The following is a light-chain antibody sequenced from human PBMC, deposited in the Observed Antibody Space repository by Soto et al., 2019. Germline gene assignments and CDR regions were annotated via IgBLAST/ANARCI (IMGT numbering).Light chain of an antibody. CDR2: EVN. J-gene: IGLJ1*01. CDR1: SSDVGAYIY. CDR3: SSYSDSDTKV. V-gene: IGLV2-14*03. Sequence: VLTXPASVSGSPGQSITISCGGTSSDVGAYIYVSWYQQYPGKAPKLIIYEVNNRPSGVSGRFSGSKSDTTAYLTISGLQAEDEADYYCSSYSDSDTKVFGTGTKVTVL.